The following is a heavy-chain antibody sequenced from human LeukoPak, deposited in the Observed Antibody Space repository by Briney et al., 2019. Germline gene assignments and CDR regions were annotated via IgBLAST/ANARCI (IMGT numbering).Heavy chain of an antibody. Sequence: GASVKVSCKASGYTFTSYYMHWVRQAPGQGLEWMGIINPSGGSTSYAQKFQGRVTMTRDMSTSTVYMELSGLRSEDTAVYYCARARTYGDYEVWGQGTLVTVSS. J-gene: IGHJ4*02. CDR2: INPSGGST. CDR3: ARARTYGDYEV. D-gene: IGHD4-17*01. V-gene: IGHV1-46*01. CDR1: GYTFTSYY.